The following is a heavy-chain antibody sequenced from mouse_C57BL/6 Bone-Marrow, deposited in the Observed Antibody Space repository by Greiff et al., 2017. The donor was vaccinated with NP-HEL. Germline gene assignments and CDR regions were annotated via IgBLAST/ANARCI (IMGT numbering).Heavy chain of an antibody. V-gene: IGHV1-39*01. CDR1: GYSFTDYN. D-gene: IGHD1-1*01. CDR2: INPNYGTA. CDR3: AREGLYGSGFDY. Sequence: VQLKQSGPELVKPGASVKISCKASGYSFTDYNMNWVKQSNAKSLEWIGVINPNYGTASYNQKFKGKATLTVDQTSSTAYLQHNSLPSEDSAVYYCAREGLYGSGFDYWGQGTTLTVSS. J-gene: IGHJ2*01.